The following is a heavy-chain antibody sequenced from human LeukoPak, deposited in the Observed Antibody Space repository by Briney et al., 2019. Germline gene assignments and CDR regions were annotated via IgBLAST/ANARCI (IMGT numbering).Heavy chain of an antibody. CDR3: AREDWGRFGELSWFDP. CDR2: IIPIFGTA. J-gene: IGHJ5*02. D-gene: IGHD3-10*01. CDR1: GGTFSTYA. V-gene: IGHV1-69*13. Sequence: GASVKASCKASGGTFSTYAISWVRQAPGQGLEWMGGIIPIFGTANYAQKFQGRVTITADESTSTAYMELSSLRSEDTAVYYCAREDWGRFGELSWFDPWGQGTLVTVSS.